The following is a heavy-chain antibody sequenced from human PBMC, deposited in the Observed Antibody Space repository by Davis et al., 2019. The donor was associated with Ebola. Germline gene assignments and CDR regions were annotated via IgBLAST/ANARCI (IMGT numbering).Heavy chain of an antibody. Sequence: GGSLRPSCAASGLTFSNYWMSWLRQAPGKGLEWVAFIRSEATSQDYGKSVQGRFFISRDDSKNTLYLQMNSLRVDDTAVYFCARDGPNYDVDYWGQGTLVTVSA. J-gene: IGHJ4*02. CDR1: GLTFSNYW. CDR3: ARDGPNYDVDY. V-gene: IGHV3-30*02. CDR2: IRSEATSQ. D-gene: IGHD3-22*01.